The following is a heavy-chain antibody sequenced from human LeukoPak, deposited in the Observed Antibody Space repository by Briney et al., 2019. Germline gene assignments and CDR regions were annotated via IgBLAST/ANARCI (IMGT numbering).Heavy chain of an antibody. V-gene: IGHV4-4*09. CDR3: ASPRTGYRYTFDY. CDR2: ISTSGST. J-gene: IGHJ4*02. CDR1: AASISNYY. Sequence: SETLSLTCAVSAASISNYYWSWIRQAPGKGLEWIGYISTSGSTNYNPSLKSRVSISLDTSKNRFSLNLNFVTAADTAVYYCASPRTGYRYTFDYWGQGALVTVSS. D-gene: IGHD2-8*02.